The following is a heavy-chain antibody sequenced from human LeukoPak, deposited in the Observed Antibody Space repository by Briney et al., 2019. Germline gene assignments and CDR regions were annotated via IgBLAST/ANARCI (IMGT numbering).Heavy chain of an antibody. Sequence: GGSLRLSCAASGFTFSSYSMNWVRQAPGKGLEWVSSISSSSSYIYYADSVKGRFTISRDNAKNSLYLQMNSLRAEDTAVYYCARPKHRIAAAGDDAFDIWGQGTVVTVSS. V-gene: IGHV3-21*01. CDR2: ISSSSSYI. CDR3: ARPKHRIAAAGDDAFDI. J-gene: IGHJ3*02. D-gene: IGHD6-13*01. CDR1: GFTFSSYS.